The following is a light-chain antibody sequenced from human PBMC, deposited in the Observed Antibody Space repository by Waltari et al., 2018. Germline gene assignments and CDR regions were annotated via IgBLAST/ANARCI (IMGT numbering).Light chain of an antibody. CDR1: QSVPRY. CDR3: QQYDRYSAWT. Sequence: DIQMTQSPSTLSASVGDSVTITCRASQSVPRYLAWYQQKPGKAPKVLIWDVSSLERGVPSRFSGSGSGTEFTLTISSLQPDDFATYYCQQYDRYSAWTFGQGTKVEIK. V-gene: IGKV1-5*01. CDR2: DVS. J-gene: IGKJ1*01.